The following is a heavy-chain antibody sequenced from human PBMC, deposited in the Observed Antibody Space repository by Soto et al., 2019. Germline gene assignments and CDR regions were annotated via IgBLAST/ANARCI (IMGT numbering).Heavy chain of an antibody. CDR3: ARVHSSSYHYFGY. CDR2: INSDGSST. Sequence: PGGSLRLSCAASGFTFSNYWMHWVRQTPGKGLVWVSRINSDGSSTSYADSVKGRFTISRDNSKNTLYLQMNSLRVEDTAVYYCARVHSSSYHYFGYWGQGTLVTVS. V-gene: IGHV3-74*01. D-gene: IGHD6-13*01. CDR1: GFTFSNYW. J-gene: IGHJ4*02.